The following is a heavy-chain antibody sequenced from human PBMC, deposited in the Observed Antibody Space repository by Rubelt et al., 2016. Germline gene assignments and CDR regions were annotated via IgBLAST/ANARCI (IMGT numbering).Heavy chain of an antibody. CDR2: IYYSGGT. CDR3: ARGRIAARAFDY. J-gene: IGHJ4*02. CDR1: GGSISSGGYY. D-gene: IGHD6-6*01. V-gene: IGHV4-31*03. Sequence: QVQLQESGPGLVKPSQTLSLTCTVSGGSISSGGYYWSWIRQHPGKGLEWIGYIYYSGGTYYNPSLKSRVTISVDTSKNQFSRKLSSVTAADTAVYYCARGRIAARAFDYWGQGTLVTVSS.